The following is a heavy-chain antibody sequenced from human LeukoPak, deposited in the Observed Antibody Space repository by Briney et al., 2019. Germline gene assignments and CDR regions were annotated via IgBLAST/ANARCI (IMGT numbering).Heavy chain of an antibody. D-gene: IGHD4-11*01. CDR3: ARSYSYYYYYYGMDV. Sequence: PSETLSLTCTVSGGSISSYYWSWIRQPPGKGLEWIGYIYYSGSTNYNPSLKSRVTILVDTSKNQFSLNLSSVTAADTAVYYCARSYSYYYYYYGMDVWGQGTTVTVSS. CDR1: GGSISSYY. J-gene: IGHJ6*02. V-gene: IGHV4-59*08. CDR2: IYYSGST.